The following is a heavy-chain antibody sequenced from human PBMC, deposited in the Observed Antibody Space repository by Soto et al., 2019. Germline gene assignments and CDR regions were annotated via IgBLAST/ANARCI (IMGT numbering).Heavy chain of an antibody. V-gene: IGHV1-69*06. CDR1: GGTFSSYA. J-gene: IGHJ6*02. Sequence: QVQLVQSGAEVKKPGSSVKVSCKASGGTFSSYAISWVRQAPGQGLEWMGGIIPIFGTANYAQKFQGRVTISADKSTSTAYMELSSLRSEGTAVYYWARDLLSFGSSFLSYYGMDVWGQGTKVTVSS. D-gene: IGHD6-6*01. CDR3: ARDLLSFGSSFLSYYGMDV. CDR2: IIPIFGTA.